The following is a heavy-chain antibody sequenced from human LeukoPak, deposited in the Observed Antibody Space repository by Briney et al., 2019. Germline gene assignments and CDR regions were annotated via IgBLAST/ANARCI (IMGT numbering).Heavy chain of an antibody. D-gene: IGHD1-1*01. Sequence: GRSLRLSCAASGFTFSSYGMHWVRQAPGKGLEWVAVISYDGSNKYYADSVKGRFTISRDNSKNTLYLQMNSLRAEDTAVYYCAKLAGTFSAIMSVAYFDYWGQGTLVTVSS. CDR1: GFTFSSYG. J-gene: IGHJ4*02. CDR3: AKLAGTFSAIMSVAYFDY. V-gene: IGHV3-30*18. CDR2: ISYDGSNK.